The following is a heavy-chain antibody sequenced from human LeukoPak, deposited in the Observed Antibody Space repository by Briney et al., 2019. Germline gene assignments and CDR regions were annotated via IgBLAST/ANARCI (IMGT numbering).Heavy chain of an antibody. CDR2: INPNSGGT. CDR1: GYTFTGYY. D-gene: IGHD3-10*01. J-gene: IGHJ5*02. Sequence: ASVKVSCKASGYTFTGYYMHWVRQAPGQGLEWMGWINPNSGGTNYAQKVQGRVTMTRDTSISTAYMELSRLRSDDTAVYYCARAPIWFGESSNWFDPWGQGTLVTVSS. CDR3: ARAPIWFGESSNWFDP. V-gene: IGHV1-2*02.